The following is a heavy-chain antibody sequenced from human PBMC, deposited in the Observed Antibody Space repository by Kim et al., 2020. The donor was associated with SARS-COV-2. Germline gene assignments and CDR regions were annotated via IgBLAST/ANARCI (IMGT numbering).Heavy chain of an antibody. CDR2: INHSGST. D-gene: IGHD6-19*01. V-gene: IGHV4-34*01. Sequence: SETLSLTCAVYGGSFSGYYWSWIRQPPGKGLEWIGEINHSGSTNYNPSLKSRVTISVDTSKNQFSLKLSSVTAADTAVYYCARGTWQWLVRGPHYHPMD. J-gene: IGHJ6*03. CDR1: GGSFSGYY. CDR3: ARGTWQWLVRGPHYHPMD.